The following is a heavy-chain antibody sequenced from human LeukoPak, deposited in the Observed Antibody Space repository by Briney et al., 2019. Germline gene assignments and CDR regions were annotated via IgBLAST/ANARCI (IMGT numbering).Heavy chain of an antibody. CDR3: AGQVGARIRYYYTSGLDV. CDR2: IYTSGST. D-gene: IGHD1-26*01. V-gene: IGHV4-59*10. CDR1: GGSFSGYY. J-gene: IGHJ6*02. Sequence: SETLSLTCAVYGGSFSGYYWSWIRQPAGKGLEWIGRIYTSGSTNYNPSLKSRVTMSVDTSKNQFSLKLSSVTAADTAVYYCAGQVGARIRYYYTSGLDVWGQGTTVAVSS.